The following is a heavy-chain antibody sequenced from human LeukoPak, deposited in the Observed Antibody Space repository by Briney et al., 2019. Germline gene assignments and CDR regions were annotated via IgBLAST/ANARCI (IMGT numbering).Heavy chain of an antibody. V-gene: IGHV3-33*01. CDR3: ARVASGIQLWAYFDY. D-gene: IGHD5-18*01. Sequence: GRSLRLSCAASGFTFSSYGMHWVRQAPGKGLEWVAVIWYDGSNIYYADSVKGRFTISRDNSKNTLYLQMNSLRVEDTAVYYCARVASGIQLWAYFDYWGQGTLVTVSS. J-gene: IGHJ4*02. CDR1: GFTFSSYG. CDR2: IWYDGSNI.